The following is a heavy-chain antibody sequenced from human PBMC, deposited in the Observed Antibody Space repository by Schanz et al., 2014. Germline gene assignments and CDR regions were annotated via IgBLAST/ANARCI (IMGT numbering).Heavy chain of an antibody. CDR3: ARGLGDERWLDLNEAFDI. CDR1: GGTFSSYT. V-gene: IGHV1-69*09. CDR2: IIPILGIT. J-gene: IGHJ3*02. Sequence: QVQLVQSGAEVKKPGASVKVSCKASGGTFSSYTINWVRQAPGQGLEWMGRIIPILGITNVAQTFQDRVTITADKSTSTACMELSSLRSEDTAVYYCARGLGDERWLDLNEAFDIWGQGTIVTVSS. D-gene: IGHD6-19*01.